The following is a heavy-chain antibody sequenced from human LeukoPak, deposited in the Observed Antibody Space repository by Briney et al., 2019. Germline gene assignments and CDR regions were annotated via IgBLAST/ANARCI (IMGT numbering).Heavy chain of an antibody. CDR2: ISGDGGST. Sequence: QPGGSLRLSCAASGFTFDDYAMHWVRQAPGKGLEWVSLISGDGGSTYYAGSVRGRFTISRDNSKSSLYLQMDSLRTEDTALYYCAKDITRLAIMGAFDIWGQGTLVTVSS. J-gene: IGHJ3*02. V-gene: IGHV3-43*02. D-gene: IGHD1-1*01. CDR1: GFTFDDYA. CDR3: AKDITRLAIMGAFDI.